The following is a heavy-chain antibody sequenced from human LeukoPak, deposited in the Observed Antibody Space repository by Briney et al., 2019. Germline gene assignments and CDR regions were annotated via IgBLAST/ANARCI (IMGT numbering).Heavy chain of an antibody. CDR3: AKDHRRITIFGVATCGAFDI. J-gene: IGHJ3*02. CDR1: GFTFSSYA. D-gene: IGHD3-3*01. V-gene: IGHV3-23*01. Sequence: GGSLRLSCAASGFTFSSYAMSWVRQAPGKGLEWVSAISGSGGSTYYADSVKGRFTISRDNSKNTLYLQMNSLRAEDTAVYYCAKDHRRITIFGVATCGAFDIWGQGTMVTVSS. CDR2: ISGSGGST.